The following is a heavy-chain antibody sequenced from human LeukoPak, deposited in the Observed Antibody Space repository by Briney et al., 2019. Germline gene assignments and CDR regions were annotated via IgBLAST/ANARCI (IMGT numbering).Heavy chain of an antibody. V-gene: IGHV5-51*01. CDR2: IYPDYSDT. D-gene: IGHD2-2*01. Sequence: GESLKCCYESSGYNLTNYWIWWVRQITRDRQEWMGLIYPDYSDTRYSPSFQGHVTISADKSITTAFLQWSSLKASDTAMYYCARLQLQPASIAFSWFDPWGQGTPVTVSS. CDR1: GYNLTNYW. J-gene: IGHJ5*02. CDR3: ARLQLQPASIAFSWFDP.